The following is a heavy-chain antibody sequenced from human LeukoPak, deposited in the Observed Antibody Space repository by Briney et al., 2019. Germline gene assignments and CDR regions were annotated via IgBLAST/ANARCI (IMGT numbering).Heavy chain of an antibody. CDR1: GFTFSSYG. D-gene: IGHD3-22*01. Sequence: PGGSLRLSCAASGFTFSSYGMHWVRQAPGKGLEWVAVISYDGSNKYYADSVKGRFTISRDNSKNTLYLQMNSLRAEDTAVYYCARVGDYDSSGYPCYWGQGTLVTVSS. J-gene: IGHJ4*02. CDR3: ARVGDYDSSGYPCY. CDR2: ISYDGSNK. V-gene: IGHV3-30*03.